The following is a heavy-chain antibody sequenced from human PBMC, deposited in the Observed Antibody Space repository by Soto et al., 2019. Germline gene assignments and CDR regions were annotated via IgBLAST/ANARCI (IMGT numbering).Heavy chain of an antibody. J-gene: IGHJ4*01. CDR2: INAANGNT. V-gene: IGHV1-3*01. Sequence: QVQLVQSGAAVKKPGASVNVSCKASGYTFTSYAMHWVRQAPGQRLEWMGWINAANGNTIYSQKFQGRVTITRDTSANTAYIELSSLRSEDTAVYYCARGSCSGVSCYSFHFDYWGHGTLVTVSS. CDR1: GYTFTSYA. CDR3: ARGSCSGVSCYSFHFDY. D-gene: IGHD2-15*01.